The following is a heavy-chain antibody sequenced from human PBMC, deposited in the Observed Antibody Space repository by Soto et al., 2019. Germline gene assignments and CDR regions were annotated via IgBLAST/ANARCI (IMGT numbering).Heavy chain of an antibody. J-gene: IGHJ4*02. Sequence: EVQLVESGGGLVQPGRSLRLSCAASGFTFDDYAMHWVRQAPGEGLEWVSGISWNSGSIGYADSVKGRFTISRDNAKNSMYLQMNRLRAEDTALYYCAKDMGKCCGQGTLVTVSS. CDR3: AKDMGKC. CDR2: ISWNSGSI. CDR1: GFTFDDYA. D-gene: IGHD7-27*01. V-gene: IGHV3-9*01.